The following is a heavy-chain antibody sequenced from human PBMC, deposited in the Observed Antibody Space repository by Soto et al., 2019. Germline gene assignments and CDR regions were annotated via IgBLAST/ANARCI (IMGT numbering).Heavy chain of an antibody. D-gene: IGHD2-2*01. CDR2: IYYSGST. CDR3: ARGFMVVTYYYYMDV. CDR1: GGSISSYY. Sequence: SETLSLTCTVSGGSISSYYWSWIRQPPGKGLEWIGYIYYSGSTNYNPSLKSRVTISVDTSKNQLSLKLSSVTAADTAVYYCARGFMVVTYYYYMDVWGKGTTVTVSS. V-gene: IGHV4-59*01. J-gene: IGHJ6*03.